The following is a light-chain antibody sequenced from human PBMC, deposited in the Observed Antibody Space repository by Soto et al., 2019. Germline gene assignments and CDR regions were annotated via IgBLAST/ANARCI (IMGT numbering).Light chain of an antibody. Sequence: DIPMTQTPSALSASVGDRVTITCRASQSISSWLAWYQQKPGKAPNLLIYDASSLQSGVPSRFSGSGSGTDFTLTINSLQADDFATYYCQQYHSYSPYSFGQGTKLEIK. V-gene: IGKV1-5*01. CDR3: QQYHSYSPYS. J-gene: IGKJ2*01. CDR1: QSISSW. CDR2: DAS.